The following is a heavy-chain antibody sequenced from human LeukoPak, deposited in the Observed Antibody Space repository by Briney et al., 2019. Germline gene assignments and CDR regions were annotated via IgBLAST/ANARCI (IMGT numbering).Heavy chain of an antibody. J-gene: IGHJ4*02. CDR3: ARVLDTSGDYPGGFDY. CDR2: VYSDGNT. CDR1: GFAVSSNY. V-gene: IGHV3-53*01. D-gene: IGHD3-22*01. Sequence: PGGSLRLSCAASGFAVSSNYMTWVRQAPGKGLEWVSVVYSDGNTIYAVSVQGRFTVSTDISKNTVFLQMSSLRAEDTAVYYCARVLDTSGDYPGGFDYWGRGTLVTVSS.